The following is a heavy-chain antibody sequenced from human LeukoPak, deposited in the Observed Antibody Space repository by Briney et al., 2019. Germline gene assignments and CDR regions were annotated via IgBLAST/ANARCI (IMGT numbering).Heavy chain of an antibody. CDR2: IYYSGST. D-gene: IGHD4-17*01. V-gene: IGHV4-59*08. CDR3: ARTLRVTTPSYYYYGMDV. Sequence: SETLSLTCTVSGGSISSYYWSWIRQPPGKGLEWIGYIYYSGSTNYNPSLKSRVTISVDTSKNQFSLKLSSVTAADTAVYYCARTLRVTTPSYYYYGMDVWGQGTTVTVSS. CDR1: GGSISSYY. J-gene: IGHJ6*02.